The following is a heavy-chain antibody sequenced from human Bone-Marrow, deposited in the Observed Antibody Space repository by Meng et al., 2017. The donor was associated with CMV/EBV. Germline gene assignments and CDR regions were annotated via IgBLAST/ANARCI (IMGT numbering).Heavy chain of an antibody. CDR3: ARVPNRVVVPAAIAPTTREDY. CDR1: YA. Sequence: YAISWVRQAPGQGLEWMGGIIPILGIANYAQKFQGRVTITADKSTSTAYMELSSLRSEDTAVYYCARVPNRVVVPAAIAPTTREDYWGQGTLVTVSS. CDR2: IIPILGIA. V-gene: IGHV1-69*10. D-gene: IGHD2-2*02. J-gene: IGHJ4*02.